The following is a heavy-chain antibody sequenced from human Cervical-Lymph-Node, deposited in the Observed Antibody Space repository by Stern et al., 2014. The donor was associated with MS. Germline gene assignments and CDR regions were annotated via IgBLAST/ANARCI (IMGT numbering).Heavy chain of an antibody. V-gene: IGHV1-46*01. CDR1: GYTFTNYY. Sequence: VQLVASGAEVKKPGASVKVSCKASGYTFTNYYMHWVRQAPGQGLEWMGIINPGGGSTSYAQKFQGRVTMTRDTSTGPVSRELSRLRSEDTAVYYCARTQRGSQITFDYWGQGTLVTVSS. J-gene: IGHJ4*02. D-gene: IGHD1-26*01. CDR3: ARTQRGSQITFDY. CDR2: INPGGGST.